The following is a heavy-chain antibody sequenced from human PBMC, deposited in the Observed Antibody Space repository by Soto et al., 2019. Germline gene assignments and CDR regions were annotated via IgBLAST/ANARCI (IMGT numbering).Heavy chain of an antibody. CDR2: IYPGDSDT. V-gene: IGHV5-51*01. CDR3: ARHSAESDTYYDILTGYYNLDY. CDR1: GYSFTSYW. Sequence: PGESLKISCKGSGYSFTSYWIGWVRQMPGKGLEWMGIIYPGDSDTRYSPSFQGQVTISADKSISTAYLQWSSLKASDTAMYYCARHSAESDTYYDILTGYYNLDYWGQGTLVTVSS. D-gene: IGHD3-9*01. J-gene: IGHJ4*02.